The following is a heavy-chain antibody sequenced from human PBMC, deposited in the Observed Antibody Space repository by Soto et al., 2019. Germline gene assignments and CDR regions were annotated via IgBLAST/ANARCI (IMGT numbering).Heavy chain of an antibody. J-gene: IGHJ5*02. CDR2: IYTSGST. CDR3: ARDSVSFWYSSSWYDP. V-gene: IGHV4-4*07. D-gene: IGHD6-13*01. Sequence: PSETLSLTCTVSGGSISSYYWSWIRQPAGKGLEWIGRIYTSGSTNYNPSLKSRVTMSVDTSKNQFSLKLSSVTAADTAVYYCARDSVSFWYSSSWYDPWGQGTLVTVSS. CDR1: GGSISSYY.